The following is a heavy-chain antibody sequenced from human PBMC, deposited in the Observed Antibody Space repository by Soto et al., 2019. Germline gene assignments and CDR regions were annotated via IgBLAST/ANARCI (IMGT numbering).Heavy chain of an antibody. V-gene: IGHV3-23*01. J-gene: IGHJ4*02. CDR3: AKFFVETGGSSGWPWTFHY. CDR1: GLTFSSYA. CDR2: ISGSGGTT. Sequence: EVQLLESGGGLVQPGRSLRLSCAASGLTFSSYAMSWVRQAPGKGLEWVSAISGSGGTTYYAASVKGRFTISRDNSKNTLFLQMNSLRAEDTAVYYCAKFFVETGGSSGWPWTFHYWGQGALVTVSS. D-gene: IGHD6-25*01.